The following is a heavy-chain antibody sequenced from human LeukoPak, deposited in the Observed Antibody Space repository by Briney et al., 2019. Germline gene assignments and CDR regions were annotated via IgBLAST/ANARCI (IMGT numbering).Heavy chain of an antibody. CDR2: INHSGST. CDR1: GGSFSGYY. CDR3: ARFHSSGYSFDY. V-gene: IGHV4-34*01. D-gene: IGHD3-22*01. Sequence: SETLSLTCAVYGGSFSGYYWSWIRRPPGKGLEWIGEINHSGSTNYNPSLKSRVTISVDTSKNQFSLKLSSVTAADTAVYYCARFHSSGYSFDYWGQGTLVTVSS. J-gene: IGHJ4*02.